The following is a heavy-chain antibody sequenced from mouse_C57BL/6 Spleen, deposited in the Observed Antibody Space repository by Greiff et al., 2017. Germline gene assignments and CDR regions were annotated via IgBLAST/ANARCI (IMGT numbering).Heavy chain of an antibody. V-gene: IGHV1-5*01. CDR2: IYPGNSDT. J-gene: IGHJ2*01. Sequence: VQLQQSGTVLARPGASVKMSCKTSGYTFTSYWMHWVKQRPGQGLEWIGAIYPGNSDTSYNQKFKGKAKLTAVTSASTAYMELSSLTNEDSAVYYCTKSAYDRAFDYWGQGTTLTVSS. CDR1: GYTFTSYW. D-gene: IGHD2-14*01. CDR3: TKSAYDRAFDY.